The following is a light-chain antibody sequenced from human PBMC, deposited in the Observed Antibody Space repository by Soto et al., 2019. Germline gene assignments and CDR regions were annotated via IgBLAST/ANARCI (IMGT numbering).Light chain of an antibody. CDR2: EVS. Sequence: QPVLTQPASVSGSPGQSITISCTGTSSDVGAYTSVAWHQQHPGKAPKLMIYEVSNRPSGVSNRFSGSKSANTASLTISGLQAEDEAHYYCSSYTSDNRSYVFGTGTKLTVL. V-gene: IGLV2-14*01. CDR1: SSDVGAYTS. CDR3: SSYTSDNRSYV. J-gene: IGLJ1*01.